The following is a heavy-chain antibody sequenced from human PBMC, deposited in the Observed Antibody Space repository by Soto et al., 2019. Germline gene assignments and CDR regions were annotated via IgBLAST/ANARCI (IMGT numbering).Heavy chain of an antibody. Sequence: QVHLVQSGAEVKKPGASVKVSCKGSGYDFTTSGITWVRQSPGQGLEWMAWIRAHNGNTDYAQKTQGRVTVTRDTSTSTAYMELRSLRSDDTAGYYCARGRYGDYWGQGAMVTVSS. D-gene: IGHD1-1*01. CDR1: GYDFTTSG. J-gene: IGHJ4*02. CDR2: IRAHNGNT. V-gene: IGHV1-18*01. CDR3: ARGRYGDY.